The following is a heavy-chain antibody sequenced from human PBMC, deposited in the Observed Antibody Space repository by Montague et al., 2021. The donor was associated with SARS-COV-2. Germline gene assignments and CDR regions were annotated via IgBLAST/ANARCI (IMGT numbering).Heavy chain of an antibody. D-gene: IGHD2-8*02. V-gene: IGHV4-39*01. CDR2: IYYSGNT. CDR3: ARLESSWWFFDY. CDR1: GGSITSSAYF. J-gene: IGHJ4*02. Sequence: SETLSLTCTVSGGSITSSAYFWSWIRQSPGKGLEWIGTIYYSGNTYSNPSLKSRLTISMDTSKSQVSLKINSVTAADTAVYYCARLESSWWFFDYWGQGTLVTVSS.